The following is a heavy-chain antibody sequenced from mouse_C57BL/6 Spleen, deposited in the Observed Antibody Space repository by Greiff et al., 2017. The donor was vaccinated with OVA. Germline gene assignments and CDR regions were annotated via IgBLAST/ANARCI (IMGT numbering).Heavy chain of an antibody. J-gene: IGHJ2*01. Sequence: QVQLQQPGAELVKPGASVKMSCKASGYTFTSYWITWVKQRPGQGLEWIGDIYPGSGSTNYNEKFKSKATLTVDTSSSTAYMQLSSLTSEDSAVYYCLIYYGNYEDFGYWGQGTTLTVSS. CDR3: LIYYGNYEDFGY. D-gene: IGHD2-1*01. V-gene: IGHV1-55*01. CDR2: IYPGSGST. CDR1: GYTFTSYW.